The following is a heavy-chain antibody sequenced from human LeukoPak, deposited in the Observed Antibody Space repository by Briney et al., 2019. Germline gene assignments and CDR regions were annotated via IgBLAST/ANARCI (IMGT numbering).Heavy chain of an antibody. CDR3: ARDTRGYSELSWFDP. CDR2: IIPIFGTA. J-gene: IGHJ5*02. V-gene: IGHV1-69*05. D-gene: IGHD5-12*01. Sequence: SVKVSCKASGGTFSSYAISWVRQAPGQGLEWMGRIIPIFGTANYAQKFQGRVTITTDESTSTAYMELSSLRSEDTAVYYRARDTRGYSELSWFDPWGQGTLVTVSS. CDR1: GGTFSSYA.